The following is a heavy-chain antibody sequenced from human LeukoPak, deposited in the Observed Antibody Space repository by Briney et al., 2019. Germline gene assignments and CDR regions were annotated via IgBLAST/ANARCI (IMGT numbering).Heavy chain of an antibody. CDR3: ARDSLSYDILTGYYITYYFDY. CDR1: GGSISSGSYY. CDR2: IYTSGST. D-gene: IGHD3-9*01. V-gene: IGHV4-61*02. Sequence: SQTLSLTCTVSGGSISSGSYYWSWIRQPAGKGLEWIGRIYTSGSTNYNPSPKSRVTISVDTSKNQFSLKLSSVTAADTAVYYCARDSLSYDILTGYYITYYFDYWGQGTLVTVSS. J-gene: IGHJ4*02.